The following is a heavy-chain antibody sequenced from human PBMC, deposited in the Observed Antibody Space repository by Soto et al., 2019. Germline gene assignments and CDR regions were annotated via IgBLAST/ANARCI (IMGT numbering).Heavy chain of an antibody. D-gene: IGHD7-27*01. J-gene: IGHJ4*02. CDR1: GGSINSSSYY. CDR3: ASINLNWAYYFDY. V-gene: IGHV4-39*01. Sequence: SETLSLTCTVSGGSINSSSYYWGWVRQPPGKGPEWIGSIYYSGDTYYNPSLKSRVTISVDTSKSQFSLKLSSVTAADTAVYYCASINLNWAYYFDYWGQGTLVTVSS. CDR2: IYYSGDT.